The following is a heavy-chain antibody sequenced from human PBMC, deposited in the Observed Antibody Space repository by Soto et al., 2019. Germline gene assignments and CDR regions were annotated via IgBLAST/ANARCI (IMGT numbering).Heavy chain of an antibody. CDR2: ITGNGDST. CDR3: ARVRVGSSNWFDP. V-gene: IGHV3-23*01. CDR1: GFTCGTFA. J-gene: IGHJ5*02. Sequence: GGSLRLSCAASGFTCGTFAMNWVRQAPGKGLEWVSIITGNGDSTHSADSVQGRFTISRDNSKNTLYLQMNSLKVEDTAMYYCARVRVGSSNWFDPCGQGTLVTLSS. D-gene: IGHD6-6*01.